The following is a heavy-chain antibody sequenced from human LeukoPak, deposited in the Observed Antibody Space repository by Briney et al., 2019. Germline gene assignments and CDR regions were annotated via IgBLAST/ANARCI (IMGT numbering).Heavy chain of an antibody. J-gene: IGHJ6*02. CDR2: INPNSGGT. Sequence: ASVKVSCKASGYTFTGYYMHWVRQAPGQGLEWMGWINPNSGGTNYAQKFQGWVTMTRDTSISTAYMELSRLRSDDTAVYYCARDGGYDFWSGYFSKGMDVWGQGITVTVSS. CDR1: GYTFTGYY. CDR3: ARDGGYDFWSGYFSKGMDV. D-gene: IGHD3-3*01. V-gene: IGHV1-2*04.